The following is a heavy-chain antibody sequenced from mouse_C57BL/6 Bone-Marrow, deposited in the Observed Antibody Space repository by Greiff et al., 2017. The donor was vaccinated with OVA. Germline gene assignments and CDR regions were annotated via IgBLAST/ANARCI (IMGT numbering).Heavy chain of an antibody. J-gene: IGHJ1*03. CDR3: ARHEESVYGSSYVRYFDV. Sequence: VKLMESGAELVKPGASVKLSCKASGYTFTEYTIHWVKQRSGQGLEWIGWFYPGSGSIKYNEKFKDKATLTADKSSSTVYMELSRLTSEDSAVYFCARHEESVYGSSYVRYFDVWGTGTTVTVSS. V-gene: IGHV1-62-2*01. CDR1: GYTFTEYT. D-gene: IGHD1-1*01. CDR2: FYPGSGSI.